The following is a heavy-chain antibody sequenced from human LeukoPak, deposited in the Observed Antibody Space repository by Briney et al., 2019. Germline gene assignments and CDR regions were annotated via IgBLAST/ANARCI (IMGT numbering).Heavy chain of an antibody. Sequence: GASVKVSCKASGYTFTGYYMHWVRQAPGQGLEWMGWINPNSGGTNYAQKFQGRVTMTRDTSISTAYMEPSRLRSDDTAVYYCARDNFYSYGPYYYYYYMDVWGKGTTVTVPS. CDR1: GYTFTGYY. J-gene: IGHJ6*03. CDR2: INPNSGGT. D-gene: IGHD5-18*01. CDR3: ARDNFYSYGPYYYYYYMDV. V-gene: IGHV1-2*02.